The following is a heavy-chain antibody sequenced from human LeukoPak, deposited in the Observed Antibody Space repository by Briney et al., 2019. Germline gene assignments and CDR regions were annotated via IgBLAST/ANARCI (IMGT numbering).Heavy chain of an antibody. Sequence: ASVKVSCKASGYTFTGYYMYWVRQAPGQGLDWMGWINPKSGGTNYAQKFQGRVTMTRDTSISTAYMELRRLRSDDTAVYYCVRGHRYGFLSGDHYYYYMDVWGKGTSVTISS. CDR1: GYTFTGYY. D-gene: IGHD5-18*01. V-gene: IGHV1-2*02. CDR3: VRGHRYGFLSGDHYYYYMDV. CDR2: INPKSGGT. J-gene: IGHJ6*03.